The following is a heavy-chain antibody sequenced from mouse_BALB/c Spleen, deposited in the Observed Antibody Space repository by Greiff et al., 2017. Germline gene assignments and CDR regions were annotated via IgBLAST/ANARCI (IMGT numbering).Heavy chain of an antibody. CDR1: GFTFSSYA. V-gene: IGHV5-6-5*01. J-gene: IGHJ4*01. CDR3: ARGDYYGYAMDY. CDR2: ISSGGST. D-gene: IGHD1-1*01. Sequence: EVQGVESGGGLVKPGGSLKLSCAASGFTFSSYAMSWVRQTPEKRLEWVASISSGGSTYYPDSVKGRFTISRDNARNILYLQMSSLRSEDTAMYYCARGDYYGYAMDYWGQGTSVTVSS.